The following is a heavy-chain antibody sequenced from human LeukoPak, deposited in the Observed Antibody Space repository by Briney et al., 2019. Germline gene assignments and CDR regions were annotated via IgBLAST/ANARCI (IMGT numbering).Heavy chain of an antibody. Sequence: SETLSLTCTVSGYSISSSSYYWGWIRQPPGKGLEWIGSIYYSGSTYYNPSLKSRVTISVDTSKNQFSLKLSSVTAADTAVYYCARDASFEYSSMYNWFDPWGQGTLVTVSS. CDR3: ARDASFEYSSMYNWFDP. CDR1: GYSISSSSYY. J-gene: IGHJ5*02. D-gene: IGHD6-6*01. CDR2: IYYSGST. V-gene: IGHV4-39*07.